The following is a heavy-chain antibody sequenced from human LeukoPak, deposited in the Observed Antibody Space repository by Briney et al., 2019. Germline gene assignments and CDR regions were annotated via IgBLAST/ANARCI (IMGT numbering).Heavy chain of an antibody. CDR3: ARGAITISNAQPFDY. D-gene: IGHD3-3*01. V-gene: IGHV1-2*02. Sequence: SSVHVTFMASVYTYTYHYMHWVRQPPAQGLEWMGWINPNSGGTHYPQKLHGRVTMIRDTSISTAYMELSRLRSDETAVYYCARGAITISNAQPFDYWGQGTLVTVSS. CDR2: INPNSGGT. J-gene: IGHJ4*02. CDR1: VYTYTYHY.